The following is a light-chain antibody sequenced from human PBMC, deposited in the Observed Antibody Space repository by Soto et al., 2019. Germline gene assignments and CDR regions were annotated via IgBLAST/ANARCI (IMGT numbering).Light chain of an antibody. CDR1: QSVSNY. Sequence: EIVLTQSPATLSVSPGERATLSCRASQSVSNYLAWYQQKPGQAPSLLIYDASNRATGLPARFSGSGSGTDFTLTITSLQSEDFAVYYCQQYNSWPWTFGQGTKVDIK. CDR2: DAS. CDR3: QQYNSWPWT. V-gene: IGKV3D-15*01. J-gene: IGKJ1*01.